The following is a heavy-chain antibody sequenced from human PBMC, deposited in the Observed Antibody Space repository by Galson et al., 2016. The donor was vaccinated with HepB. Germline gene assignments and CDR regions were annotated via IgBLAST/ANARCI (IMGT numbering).Heavy chain of an antibody. CDR1: GDSISSSSYY. Sequence: LTCTVAGDSISSSSYYWDWIRQPPGKGLEWIGSIYYSGTTYYNSSLKSRVTISVDMSKNQFSLRLSSVTAADTAVYYCATHEAYSSSSPAFYWGQGTRVTVSS. J-gene: IGHJ4*02. V-gene: IGHV4-39*01. CDR2: IYYSGTT. CDR3: ATHEAYSSSSPAFY. D-gene: IGHD6-6*01.